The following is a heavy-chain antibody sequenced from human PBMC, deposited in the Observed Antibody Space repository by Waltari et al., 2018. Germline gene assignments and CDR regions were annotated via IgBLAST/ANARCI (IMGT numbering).Heavy chain of an antibody. J-gene: IGHJ4*02. CDR3: VRGVGSPGDY. D-gene: IGHD3-10*01. V-gene: IGHV5-10-1*03. CDR2: IDPTDSET. Sequence: EVPLVQSGAEVKKPGESLRLSCKGSGYTFTSYWINWVRQMPGKGLEWMGRIDPTDSETHYNPSFQGHVTISADKSTSTAYVQWNSLKASDTATYYCVRGVGSPGDYWGQGTLVTVAS. CDR1: GYTFTSYW.